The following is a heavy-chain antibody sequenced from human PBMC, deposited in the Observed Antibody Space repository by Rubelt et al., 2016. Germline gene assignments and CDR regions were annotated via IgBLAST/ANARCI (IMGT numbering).Heavy chain of an antibody. Sequence: EVQLVQSGAEVKKPGESLKISCKGSGYSFTSYWIGWVRQVPGKDLEWMGIIYPGDSDSGNSRSFQGKVTMSADKSSRTAYLQWSSLKASDTAMYYCAMLSGRFLGPWGQGTLVTVSS. J-gene: IGHJ5*02. D-gene: IGHD3-10*01. CDR1: GYSFTSYW. V-gene: IGHV5-51*01. CDR3: AMLSGRFLGP. CDR2: IYPGDSDS.